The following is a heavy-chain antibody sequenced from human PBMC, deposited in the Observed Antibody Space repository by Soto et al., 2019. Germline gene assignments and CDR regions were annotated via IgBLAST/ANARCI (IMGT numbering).Heavy chain of an antibody. CDR1: GFTFTSFT. CDR2: MSYDGART. D-gene: IGHD4-17*01. V-gene: IGHV3-30-3*01. Sequence: QVQLVESGGGVVQPGGSLSLSCETSGFTFTSFTRHWVRKTPGKGLGWMSVMSYDGARTDYADAVKGRFTISRDTSKNTLYLQMNNLRPDDTAMCYCARDRPYGDPNWFDPWGQGTLVTVSS. J-gene: IGHJ5*02. CDR3: ARDRPYGDPNWFDP.